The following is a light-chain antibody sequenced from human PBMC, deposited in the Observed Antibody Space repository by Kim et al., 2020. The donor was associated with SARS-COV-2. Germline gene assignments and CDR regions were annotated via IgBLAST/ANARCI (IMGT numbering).Light chain of an antibody. J-gene: IGKJ2*01. CDR2: WAS. Sequence: DIVMTQSPDSLAVSLGERATINCKSSQSVLYSSNNKNYLAWYQQKPGQPPKLLIYWASTRESGVPDRFSGSGSGTDFTLTISSLQAGDVAVYYCQQYYSTLPHFGQGTKLEI. V-gene: IGKV4-1*01. CDR1: QSVLYSSNNKNY. CDR3: QQYYSTLPH.